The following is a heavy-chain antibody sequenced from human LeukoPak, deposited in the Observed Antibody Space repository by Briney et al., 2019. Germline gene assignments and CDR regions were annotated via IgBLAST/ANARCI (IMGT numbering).Heavy chain of an antibody. J-gene: IGHJ4*02. CDR3: ARETPVRGGLDY. CDR2: IWYDGSNK. D-gene: IGHD3-10*01. V-gene: IGHV3-33*01. Sequence: GGSLRLSCAASGFTFSSYGMHWVRQAPGKGLGWVAVIWYDGSNKYYADSVKGRFTISRDNSKNTLYLQMNSLRAEDTAVYYCARETPVRGGLDYWGQGTLVTVSS. CDR1: GFTFSSYG.